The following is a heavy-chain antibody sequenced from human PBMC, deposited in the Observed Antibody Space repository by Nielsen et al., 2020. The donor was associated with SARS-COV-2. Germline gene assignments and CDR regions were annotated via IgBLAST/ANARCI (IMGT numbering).Heavy chain of an antibody. CDR1: GFTFSDHY. CDR3: ARDPIYCSSTSCDYDMGGGSP. J-gene: IGHJ5*02. Sequence: GGSLRLSCAASGFTFSDHYMSWIRQAPGKGLEWVSYISSSSSYTNYADSVKGRFTISRDNAKNSLYLQMNSLRAEDTAVYYCARDPIYCSSTSCDYDMGGGSPWGQGTLVTVSS. V-gene: IGHV3-11*05. CDR2: ISSSSSYT. D-gene: IGHD2-2*01.